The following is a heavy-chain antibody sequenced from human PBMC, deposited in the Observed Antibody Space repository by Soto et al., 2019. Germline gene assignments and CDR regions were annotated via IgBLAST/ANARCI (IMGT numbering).Heavy chain of an antibody. V-gene: IGHV4-34*01. J-gene: IGHJ6*02. D-gene: IGHD6-13*01. Sequence: SETLSLTCAVYGGSSSGYYWSWIRQPPGKGLEWIGEINHSGSTNYNPSLKSRVTISVDTSKNQFSLKLSSVTAADTAVYYCARGLTSSWYPTYYYYGMDVWGQGTTVTVSS. CDR2: INHSGST. CDR1: GGSSSGYY. CDR3: ARGLTSSWYPTYYYYGMDV.